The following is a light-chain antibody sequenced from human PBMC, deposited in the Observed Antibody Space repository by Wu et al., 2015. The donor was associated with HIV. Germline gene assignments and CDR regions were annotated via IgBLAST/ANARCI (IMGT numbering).Light chain of an antibody. Sequence: EIVMTQSPAIVSVSPGERATLSCRASQSVGTKLVWYQQRPGQPPRLLIYGASTRATDIPARFSGSGSGTEFTLTISSMQSEDFAVYFCQHYNSDNWQTFGQGDPRWKSN. CDR2: GAS. CDR3: QHYNSDNWQT. V-gene: IGKV3-15*01. J-gene: IGKJ1*01. CDR1: QSVGTK.